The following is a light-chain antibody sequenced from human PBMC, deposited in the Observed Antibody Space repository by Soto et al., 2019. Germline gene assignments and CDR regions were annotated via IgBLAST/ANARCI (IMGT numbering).Light chain of an antibody. Sequence: QSVLTQPPSASVTPGQRVTISCSGSSSNIGSNTVNWYQQLPGTAPKLLIYGNNQRPSGVPDRFSGSKSGTSASLAISGLQSEDEADYYCVAWDDSLNGYVFGTGTKVTVL. J-gene: IGLJ1*01. CDR2: GNN. CDR1: SSNIGSNT. V-gene: IGLV1-44*01. CDR3: VAWDDSLNGYV.